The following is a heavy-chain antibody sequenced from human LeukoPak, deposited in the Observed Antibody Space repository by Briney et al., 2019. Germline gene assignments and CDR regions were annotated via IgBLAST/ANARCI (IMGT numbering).Heavy chain of an antibody. D-gene: IGHD5-12*01. CDR1: GFTFDDYA. J-gene: IGHJ4*02. Sequence: GGSLRLSCAASGFTFDDYAMHWVRQAPGKGLEWVSGISWNSGSIGYADSVKGRFTISRDNAKNSLYLQMNSLRAEDTALYYCAKGYSGYDYFGYWGQGTLVTVSS. V-gene: IGHV3-9*01. CDR3: AKGYSGYDYFGY. CDR2: ISWNSGSI.